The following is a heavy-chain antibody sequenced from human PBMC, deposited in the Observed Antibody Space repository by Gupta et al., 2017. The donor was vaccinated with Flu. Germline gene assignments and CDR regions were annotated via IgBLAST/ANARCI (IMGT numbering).Heavy chain of an antibody. Sequence: FSNYAMSWVRQAPGMGLEWVSHISGTGYNTYYAESVKGRFTISRDNSKNTLYLHMEYLRVEDTAVYYCAKRNYYGSGSPNWFDPWGQGTLVTGSS. D-gene: IGHD3-10*01. CDR1: FSNYA. V-gene: IGHV3-23*01. J-gene: IGHJ5*02. CDR2: ISGTGYNT. CDR3: AKRNYYGSGSPNWFDP.